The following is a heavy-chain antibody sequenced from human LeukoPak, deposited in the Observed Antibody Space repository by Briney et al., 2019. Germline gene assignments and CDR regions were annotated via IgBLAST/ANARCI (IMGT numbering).Heavy chain of an antibody. Sequence: PSETLSLTCTVSGGSISSGSYYWGWIRQPPGKGLEWIASMYYSGTTFYSPSLKSRVTISVDTSKNQLSLKLGSVTAADTAVYYCARGHLGLSPWGQGTLVTVSS. CDR3: ARGHLGLSP. D-gene: IGHD3-10*01. CDR2: MYYSGTT. J-gene: IGHJ5*02. V-gene: IGHV4-39*01. CDR1: GGSISSGSYY.